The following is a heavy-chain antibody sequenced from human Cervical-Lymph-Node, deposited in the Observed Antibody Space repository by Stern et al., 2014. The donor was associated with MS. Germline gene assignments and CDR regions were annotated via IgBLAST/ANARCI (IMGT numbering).Heavy chain of an antibody. CDR3: ARILGDCTGGSCYSGAFDV. V-gene: IGHV3-11*01. CDR1: GFTFVDYY. J-gene: IGHJ3*01. D-gene: IGHD2-15*01. Sequence: VQLVQSGGGLVKPAGSLRVSCAASGFTFVDYYMAWIRQAPGKGLEWISYISSSGTNMFYGDSVKGRFTISRDNAKDSLYLQMTSLRAEDTAVYYCARILGDCTGGSCYSGAFDVWGQGTLVTVSS. CDR2: ISSSGTNM.